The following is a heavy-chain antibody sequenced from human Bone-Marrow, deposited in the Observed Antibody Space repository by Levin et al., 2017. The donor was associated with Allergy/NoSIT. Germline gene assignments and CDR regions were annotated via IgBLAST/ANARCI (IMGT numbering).Heavy chain of an antibody. CDR2: IYRNDDK. CDR1: GFSLFNGGVG. D-gene: IGHD6-13*01. CDR3: AHVRSPIGASGPYYGLDV. Sequence: SGPTLVKPTQTLTLTCTFSGFSLFNGGVGVGWIRQPPGKALEWLALIYRNDDKRYSPSLKSKLTITEDTSRNQVLLTMTNMDPVDTATYYCAHVRSPIGASGPYYGLDVWGQGTTVTVSS. J-gene: IGHJ6*02. V-gene: IGHV2-5*01.